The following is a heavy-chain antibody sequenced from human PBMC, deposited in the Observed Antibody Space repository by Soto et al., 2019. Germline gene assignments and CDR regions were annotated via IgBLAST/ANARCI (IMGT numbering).Heavy chain of an antibody. D-gene: IGHD4-17*01. Sequence: SETLSLTCTVSGDSISSGAYYWSWIRQHPGKGLEWIGYIHYSGSTYYNPSLRGRLTMSVDTSENQFSLSLSSVTAADTAVYYCARHDYGYYFDYWGQGTLVTVSS. J-gene: IGHJ4*02. CDR2: IHYSGST. CDR3: ARHDYGYYFDY. V-gene: IGHV4-31*03. CDR1: GDSISSGAYY.